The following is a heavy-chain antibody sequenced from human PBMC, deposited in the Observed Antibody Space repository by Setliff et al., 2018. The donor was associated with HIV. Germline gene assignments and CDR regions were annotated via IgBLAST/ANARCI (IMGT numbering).Heavy chain of an antibody. V-gene: IGHV1-46*01. J-gene: IGHJ4*02. Sequence: GASVKVSCKASGYTFTNYYIHWVRQAPGQGLEWMGLINPSGGRTSYAQKFQGRLTMTRDTSRSTVYMEVNSLRSEDTAVYYCAREAHGGNPWGDYWGQGTLVTVSS. CDR2: INPSGGRT. D-gene: IGHD2-15*01. CDR3: AREAHGGNPWGDY. CDR1: GYTFTNYY.